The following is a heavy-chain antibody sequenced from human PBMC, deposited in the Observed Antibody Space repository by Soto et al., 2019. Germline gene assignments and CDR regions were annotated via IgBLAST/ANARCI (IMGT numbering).Heavy chain of an antibody. Sequence: GGSLRLSCAASGFTFSSYSMSWVRQAPGKGLEWVSAISGSGGSTYYADSVKGRFTISRDNSKNTLYLQMNSLRAEDTAVYYCAKVGYSYGFSFDYWGQGTLVTVSS. D-gene: IGHD5-18*01. J-gene: IGHJ4*02. V-gene: IGHV3-23*01. CDR1: GFTFSSYS. CDR3: AKVGYSYGFSFDY. CDR2: ISGSGGST.